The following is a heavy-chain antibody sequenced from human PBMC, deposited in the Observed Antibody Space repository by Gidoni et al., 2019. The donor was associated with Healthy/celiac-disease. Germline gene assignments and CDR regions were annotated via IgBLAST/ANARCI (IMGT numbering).Heavy chain of an antibody. Sequence: QVQLVQSGAEVKKPGSSVKVSCKASGGTFSSYAISWVRQAPGQGLEWMRGIIPIFGTANYAQKFQGRVTITADESTSTAYMELSSLRSEDTAVYYCARDHYYDSSGYLLFAFDIWGQGTMVTVSS. CDR3: ARDHYYDSSGYLLFAFDI. J-gene: IGHJ3*02. CDR1: GGTFSSYA. V-gene: IGHV1-69*01. CDR2: IIPIFGTA. D-gene: IGHD3-22*01.